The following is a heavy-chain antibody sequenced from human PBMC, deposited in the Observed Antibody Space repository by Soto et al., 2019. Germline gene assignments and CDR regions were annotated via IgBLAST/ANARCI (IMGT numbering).Heavy chain of an antibody. D-gene: IGHD5-12*01. Sequence: AGGSLRLSCAASGFTFSSYGMHWVRQAPGKGLEWVAVISHDGSNKYYADSVKGRFTISRDNSKNTLYLQMNSLTAEDTAVYYCAKGGPRDGYKDFDYWGQGTLVTVS. V-gene: IGHV3-30*18. CDR2: ISHDGSNK. CDR3: AKGGPRDGYKDFDY. CDR1: GFTFSSYG. J-gene: IGHJ4*02.